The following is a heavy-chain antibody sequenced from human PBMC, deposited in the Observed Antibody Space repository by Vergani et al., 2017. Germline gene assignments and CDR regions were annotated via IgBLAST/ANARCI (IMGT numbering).Heavy chain of an antibody. V-gene: IGHV4-34*01. CDR2: INHSGST. Sequence: QVQLQQWGAGLLKPSETLSLTCAVYGGSFSGYYWSWIRQPPGKGLEWIGEINHSGSTNYNPSLKSRVTISVDTSKNQFSLKLSSVTAADTAVYYCARPCRGSTSRKLWYFDLWGRGTLVTVSS. CDR3: ARPCRGSTSRKLWYFDL. D-gene: IGHD2-2*01. CDR1: GGSFSGYY. J-gene: IGHJ2*01.